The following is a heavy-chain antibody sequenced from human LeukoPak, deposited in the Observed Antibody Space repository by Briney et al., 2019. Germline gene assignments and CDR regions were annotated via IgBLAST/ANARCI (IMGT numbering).Heavy chain of an antibody. D-gene: IGHD2-2*01. V-gene: IGHV1-2*02. CDR2: INPNSGGT. J-gene: IGHJ4*02. Sequence: ASVKVSCKASGYTFTGYYMHWVRQAPGQRLEWMGWINPNSGGTNYAQKFQGRVTMTRDTSISTAYMELSRLRSDDTAVYYCARVGLGYCSSTSCYGITIFDYWGQGTLVTVSS. CDR1: GYTFTGYY. CDR3: ARVGLGYCSSTSCYGITIFDY.